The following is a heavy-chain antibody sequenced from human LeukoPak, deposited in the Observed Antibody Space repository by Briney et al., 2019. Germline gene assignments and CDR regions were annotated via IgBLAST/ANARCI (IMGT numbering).Heavy chain of an antibody. V-gene: IGHV4-61*02. D-gene: IGHD5-24*01. CDR3: ARVALTQLRDGYNYFDY. Sequence: PSQTLSLTCTVSGGTISSGSYYWGWIRQPAGQGLEWIGRIYTSGSTNYNPSLKSRVTISVDTSKNQFSLKLSSVTAADTAVYYCARVALTQLRDGYNYFDYWGQGTLVTVSS. CDR1: GGTISSGSYY. J-gene: IGHJ4*02. CDR2: IYTSGST.